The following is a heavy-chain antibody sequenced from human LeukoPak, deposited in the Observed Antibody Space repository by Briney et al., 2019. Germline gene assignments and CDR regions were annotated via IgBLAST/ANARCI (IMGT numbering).Heavy chain of an antibody. CDR2: IYYTGST. Sequence: PSETLSLTCTVSGGSIDSYYWSWIRQPPGKGLEWVGYIYYTGSTEYHPSLKSRVTISLDTSKNQFSLKLTSVTAADTAVYYCARVYQSAEYYFDYWGQGNLVSVSS. CDR3: ARVYQSAEYYFDY. J-gene: IGHJ4*02. V-gene: IGHV4-59*01. D-gene: IGHD2-2*01. CDR1: GGSIDSYY.